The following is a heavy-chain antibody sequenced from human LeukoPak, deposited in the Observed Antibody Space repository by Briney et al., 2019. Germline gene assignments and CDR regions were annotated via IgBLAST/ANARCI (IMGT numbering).Heavy chain of an antibody. CDR3: AKYIFSSTPYFDY. J-gene: IGHJ4*02. CDR2: ITNSGSST. Sequence: PGGSLRLSCAASGFTFGTFAMTWVRPAPGKRPEWVSSITNSGSSTYYADSVRGRFTISRDNSKNTLYLQMFGLRAEDTAVYFCAKYIFSSTPYFDYWGQGTLVTVSS. CDR1: GFTFGTFA. D-gene: IGHD6-13*01. V-gene: IGHV3-23*01.